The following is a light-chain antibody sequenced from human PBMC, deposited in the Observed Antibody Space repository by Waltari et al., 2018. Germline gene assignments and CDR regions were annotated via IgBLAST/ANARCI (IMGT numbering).Light chain of an antibody. CDR3: QQYTTYST. CDR1: QSINNW. CDR2: TAS. V-gene: IGKV1-5*03. J-gene: IGKJ4*01. Sequence: IQTTQSRATLSASVGDGVTITCRASQSINNWLAWYQQKPGQAPKLLIYTASSLESGVPSRFSGSGSGTEFTLTISSLQPDDFATYYCQQYTTYSTFGGGTKVEIE.